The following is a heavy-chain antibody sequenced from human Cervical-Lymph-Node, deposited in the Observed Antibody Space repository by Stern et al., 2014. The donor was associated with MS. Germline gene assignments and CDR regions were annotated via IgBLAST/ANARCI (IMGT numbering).Heavy chain of an antibody. J-gene: IGHJ3*02. CDR1: GYTFTRSG. V-gene: IGHV1-18*01. CDR3: ARGLLGSENAFDI. D-gene: IGHD2-15*01. CDR2: TSAYNGNT. Sequence: VPLVESGAEVKQPGASVKVSCKASGYTFTRSGISCVRQAPGQGLEWMGWTSAYNGNTNYAQQHPGRGTMTTDTSTSTDYMELRSLRSDDTAVYYCARGLLGSENAFDIWGQGTMVTVSS.